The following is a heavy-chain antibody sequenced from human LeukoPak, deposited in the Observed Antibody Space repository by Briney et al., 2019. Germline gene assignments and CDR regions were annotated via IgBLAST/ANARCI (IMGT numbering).Heavy chain of an antibody. CDR1: GFTFSSYS. J-gene: IGHJ6*02. D-gene: IGHD3-9*01. V-gene: IGHV3-21*01. CDR2: ISSSSSYI. CDR3: ARGSFLTGYLDV. Sequence: PGGSLRLSCAASGFTFSSYSMNWVRQAPGKGLEWVSSISSSSSYIYYADSVKGRFTISRDNAKNSLYLQMNSLRAEDTAVYYCARGSFLTGYLDVWGQGTTVTVSS.